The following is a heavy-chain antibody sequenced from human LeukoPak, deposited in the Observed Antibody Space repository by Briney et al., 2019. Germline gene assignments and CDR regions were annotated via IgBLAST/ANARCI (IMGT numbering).Heavy chain of an antibody. D-gene: IGHD3-22*01. CDR2: MAYDGSNK. CDR3: ARDEHPYYHESSGRFDY. J-gene: IGHJ4*02. V-gene: IGHV3-30-3*01. Sequence: PGRSLRLSCAACAFTFSSYAMHWVRQAPGKGLEWVAVMAYDGSNKYYADPVKGRFTISRDNSKNPLYLQMNSMRAKDTAIHYCARDEHPYYHESSGRFDYWGQGTLVTVSS. CDR1: AFTFSSYA.